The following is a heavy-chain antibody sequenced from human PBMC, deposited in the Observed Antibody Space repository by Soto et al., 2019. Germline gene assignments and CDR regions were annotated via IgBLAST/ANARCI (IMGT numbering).Heavy chain of an antibody. CDR2: ISGSGGST. D-gene: IGHD2-21*01. J-gene: IGHJ4*02. Sequence: GGSLRLSCAASGFTFSSYAMSWVRQAPGKGLEWVSAISGSGGSTYYADSVKGRFTISRDNSKNTLYLQMNSLRAEDTAVYYCAKSRAPHCGGDCFYDYWGQGTLVTVSS. CDR3: AKSRAPHCGGDCFYDY. CDR1: GFTFSSYA. V-gene: IGHV3-23*01.